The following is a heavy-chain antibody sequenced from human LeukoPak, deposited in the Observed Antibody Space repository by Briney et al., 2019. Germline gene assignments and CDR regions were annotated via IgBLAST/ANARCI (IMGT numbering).Heavy chain of an antibody. CDR1: GGSFSGYY. V-gene: IGHV4-34*01. Sequence: PSETLSLTCAVYGGSFSGYYWSWIRQPPGKGLEWIGEINHSGSTNYNPSLKSRVTISVDTSKNQFSLKLSSVTAADTAVYYCARENSYYDSSGYYYGSGYFDYWGQGTLVTVSS. J-gene: IGHJ4*02. D-gene: IGHD3-22*01. CDR3: ARENSYYDSSGYYYGSGYFDY. CDR2: INHSGST.